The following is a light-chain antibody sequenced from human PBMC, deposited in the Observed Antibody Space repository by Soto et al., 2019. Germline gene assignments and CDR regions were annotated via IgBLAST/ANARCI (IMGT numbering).Light chain of an antibody. CDR2: KAS. Sequence: DVRMTQSPSTLSASVGDRVTITCRASQSVSTWLARYQQKPGKAPNLLIYKASNLESGVPSRFSGSGSGTEFTLTISSLQPDDFATYYCRHYINNWTFGQGTKVDIK. J-gene: IGKJ1*01. V-gene: IGKV1-5*03. CDR3: RHYINNWT. CDR1: QSVSTW.